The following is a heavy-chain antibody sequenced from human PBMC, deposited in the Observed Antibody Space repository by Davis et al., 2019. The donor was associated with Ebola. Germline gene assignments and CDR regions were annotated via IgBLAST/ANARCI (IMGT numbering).Heavy chain of an antibody. CDR1: GYTFTSYY. J-gene: IGHJ4*02. D-gene: IGHD3-22*01. V-gene: IGHV1-46*01. CDR2: INPSGGST. CDR3: ARAPGYYDSSGYPYYFDY. Sequence: AASVKVSCKASGYTFTSYYMHWVRQAPGQGLEWMGIINPSGGSTSYAQKFRGRVTMTRDTSTSTVYMELSSLRSDDTAVYYCARAPGYYDSSGYPYYFDYWGQGTLVTVSS.